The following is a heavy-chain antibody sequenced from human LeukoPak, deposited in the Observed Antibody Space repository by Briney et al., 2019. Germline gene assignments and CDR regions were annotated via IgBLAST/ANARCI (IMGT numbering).Heavy chain of an antibody. D-gene: IGHD2-15*01. V-gene: IGHV7-4-1*02. CDR3: ARGTPDFQH. J-gene: IGHJ1*01. Sequence: GASVKVSCKASGYTFTTYAMNWGRQARGQGLEWMGWINTNTGNPAYAQGFTGRFVFALDTSVSTAYLQISSLTAQDTAVYYCARGTPDFQHWGQGTLVTASS. CDR1: GYTFTTYA. CDR2: INTNTGNP.